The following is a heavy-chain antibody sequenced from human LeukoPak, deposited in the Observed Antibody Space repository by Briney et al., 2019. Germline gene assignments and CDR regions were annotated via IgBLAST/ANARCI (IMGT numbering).Heavy chain of an antibody. D-gene: IGHD6-13*01. J-gene: IGHJ4*02. V-gene: IGHV4-59*01. CDR3: ARVVAAATYYFDY. Sequence: KSSETLSLTCTVSGGSIRSYYWSWIRQPPGRGLEWIGSIYYIGSTKYSPSLKSRVTISVDTSKNQFSLKLTSVTAADTAVYYCARVVAAATYYFDYWGQGTLVTVSS. CDR1: GGSIRSYY. CDR2: IYYIGST.